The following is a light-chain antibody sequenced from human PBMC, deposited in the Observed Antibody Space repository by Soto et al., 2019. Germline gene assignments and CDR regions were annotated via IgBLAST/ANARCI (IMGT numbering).Light chain of an antibody. CDR2: GAS. CDR1: QSVSSSY. V-gene: IGKV3-20*01. Sequence: EIVLTQSPGTLSLSPGERATLSCSASQSVSSSYLAWYQQKPGQAPRLLIYGASNRATGIPDRFSGSGSGTDFTLTISRVEPEDVAVYYCQQYGTSPRTFGQGTKVEIK. CDR3: QQYGTSPRT. J-gene: IGKJ1*01.